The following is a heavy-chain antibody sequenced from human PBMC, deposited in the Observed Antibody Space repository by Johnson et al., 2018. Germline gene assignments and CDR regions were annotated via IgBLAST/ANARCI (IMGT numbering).Heavy chain of an antibody. CDR3: TRDNDYGDYGYYYYYGMDV. D-gene: IGHD4-17*01. Sequence: EVQLVESGGGLVKPGRSLRLSCTASGFTFGDYAMSWFRQAPGKGLEWVGFIRSKAYGGTTEYAASVKGRFTISRDDSKRIAYWQMNRLKTEEPAGYYCTRDNDYGDYGYYYYYGMDVWGQGTTVTVSS. J-gene: IGHJ6*02. CDR1: GFTFGDYA. CDR2: IRSKAYGGTT. V-gene: IGHV3-49*05.